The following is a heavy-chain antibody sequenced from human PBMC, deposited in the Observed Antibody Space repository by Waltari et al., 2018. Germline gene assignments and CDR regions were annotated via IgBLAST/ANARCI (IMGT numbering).Heavy chain of an antibody. CDR2: IIPIFGTA. J-gene: IGHJ4*02. D-gene: IGHD1-26*01. V-gene: IGHV1-69*05. CDR1: GGTFRSYA. CDR3: ASFRGYSGSYNLDY. Sequence: QVQLVQSGAEVKKPGSSVKVSCKASGGTFRSYAISWVRQAPGTGLEWMGWIIPIFGTANYAQKFQCRVTITTDESTSTAYMELSSLRSEDTAVYYCASFRGYSGSYNLDYWGQGTLVTVSS.